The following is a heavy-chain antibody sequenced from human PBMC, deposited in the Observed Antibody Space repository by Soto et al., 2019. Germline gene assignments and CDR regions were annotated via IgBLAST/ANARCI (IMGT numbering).Heavy chain of an antibody. D-gene: IGHD6-13*01. CDR2: IYYSGST. V-gene: IGHV4-31*03. CDR3: ERAGVYQGGIDY. Sequence: QVQLQESGPGLVKPSQTLSLTCTVSGGSISSGGYYWSWIRQHPGKGLEWIGYIYYSGSTYYNPSLKIRLTRSVDTSKNQFSLKLRSVTAADTAGYYCERAGVYQGGIDYWGQGTLVTVSS. J-gene: IGHJ4*02. CDR1: GGSISSGGYY.